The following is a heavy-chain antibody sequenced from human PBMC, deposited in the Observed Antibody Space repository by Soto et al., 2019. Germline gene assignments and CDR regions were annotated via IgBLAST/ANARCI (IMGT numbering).Heavy chain of an antibody. Sequence: VSVKVACKTSGYTFTSYAMHWVRQATGQRLEWMGWINAGNGNTKYSQKFQGRVTITRDTSASTAYMELSSLRSEDTAVYYCARLTMGGYYYYGMDVWGQGTTVTVSS. CDR2: INAGNGNT. D-gene: IGHD3-16*01. J-gene: IGHJ6*02. V-gene: IGHV1-3*01. CDR1: GYTFTSYA. CDR3: ARLTMGGYYYYGMDV.